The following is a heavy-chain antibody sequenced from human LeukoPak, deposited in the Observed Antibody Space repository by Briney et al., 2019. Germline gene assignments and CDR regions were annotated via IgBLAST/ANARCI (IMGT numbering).Heavy chain of an antibody. CDR3: ARQRTSGSASNLRVAQIDS. V-gene: IGHV4-39*01. Sequence: SETLSLTCTVSGDSISSSSYYWEWIRQPPGKGLEWIGSTFYSGSTYYNPSLKSRATISVDTSKNQISLKVSSVTAADSALYFCARQRTSGSASNLRVAQIDSWGQGTLVTVSS. J-gene: IGHJ4*02. CDR2: TFYSGST. D-gene: IGHD3-3*01. CDR1: GDSISSSSYY.